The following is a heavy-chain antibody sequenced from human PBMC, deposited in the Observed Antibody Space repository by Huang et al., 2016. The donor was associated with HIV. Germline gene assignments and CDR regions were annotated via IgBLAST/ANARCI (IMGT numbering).Heavy chain of an antibody. CDR2: IYYSGNT. Sequence: LQLQESGPGLVKSSETLSLICTVSGGSISSSSYYWGWIRQPPGKGPEWIGSIYYSGNTYDNPPRKSRVTISVDTSKNQFSLKVNSVTAADTAVYYCARHGRVAGHYYNNMDVWGRGTTVTVSS. V-gene: IGHV4-39*01. D-gene: IGHD6-19*01. CDR3: ARHGRVAGHYYNNMDV. CDR1: GGSISSSSYY. J-gene: IGHJ6*02.